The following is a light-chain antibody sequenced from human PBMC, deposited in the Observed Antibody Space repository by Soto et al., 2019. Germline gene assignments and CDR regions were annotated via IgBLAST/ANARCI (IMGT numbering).Light chain of an antibody. V-gene: IGLV3-21*02. CDR1: NIGSKA. J-gene: IGLJ1*01. CDR3: QVWDSRSDPLYV. CDR2: DDS. Sequence: SYALSQPPSVSVAPGQTARITWGVNNIGSKAVHWYQQKPGQAPVLVVHDDSGRPSGIPERFSGSNSGNTATLIITRVEAGDEADYYCQVWDSRSDPLYVFGIGTKVTVL.